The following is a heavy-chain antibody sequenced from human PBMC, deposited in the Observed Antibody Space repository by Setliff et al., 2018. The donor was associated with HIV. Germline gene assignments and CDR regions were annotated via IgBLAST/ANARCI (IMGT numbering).Heavy chain of an antibody. J-gene: IGHJ4*02. CDR3: ARRASRASLDY. CDR2: IYPGDSDT. Sequence: HGESLKISCKGSGYTFTSYWIGWVRQMPGKGLEWMGIIYPGDSDTRYSPSFQGRVTIPADKSINTAYLQWSSLQASDTAMYYCARRASRASLDYWGQGTLVTVSS. V-gene: IGHV5-51*01. CDR1: GYTFTSYW.